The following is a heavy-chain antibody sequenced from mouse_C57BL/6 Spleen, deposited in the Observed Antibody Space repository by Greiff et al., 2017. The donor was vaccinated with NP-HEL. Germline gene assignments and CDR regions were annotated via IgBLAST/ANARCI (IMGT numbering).Heavy chain of an antibody. CDR1: GYTFTSYW. CDR3: ARGGNYYGSRKGYYYAMDY. V-gene: IGHV1-55*01. J-gene: IGHJ4*01. Sequence: QVQLQQPGAELVKPGASVKMSCKASGYTFTSYWITWVKQRPGQGLEWIGDIYPGSGSTNYTEKFKSKATLTVDTSSRTAYMQLSSLTSEDSAVYYCARGGNYYGSRKGYYYAMDYWGQGTSVTVSS. D-gene: IGHD1-1*01. CDR2: IYPGSGST.